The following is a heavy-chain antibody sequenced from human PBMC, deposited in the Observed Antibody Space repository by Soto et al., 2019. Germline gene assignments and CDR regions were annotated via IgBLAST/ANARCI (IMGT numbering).Heavy chain of an antibody. J-gene: IGHJ3*02. CDR3: ARDLAVAGSLDAYDI. D-gene: IGHD6-19*01. CDR1: GGSISSYY. V-gene: IGHV4-59*01. CDR2: IYYSGST. Sequence: SETLSLTCTVSGGSISSYYWSWIRQPPGKGLEWIGYIYYSGSTNYNPSLKSRVTISVDTSKNQFSLKLSSVTAADTAVYYCARDLAVAGSLDAYDISCQGTMLTSSS.